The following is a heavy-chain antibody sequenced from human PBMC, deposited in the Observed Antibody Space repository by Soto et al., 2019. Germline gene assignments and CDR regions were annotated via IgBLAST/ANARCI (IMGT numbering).Heavy chain of an antibody. CDR3: AGGYGIPVAPAAIDSRYYHCHALDV. D-gene: IGHD2-2*01. CDR1: GYTFTSVY. J-gene: IGHJ6*02. V-gene: IGHV1-46*01. CDR2: INPSGDIT. Sequence: ASVKVSCKASGYTFTSVYMHWGRQAPGQGLEWMAVINPSGDITKYAQKFQGRVTTTRDTSTSTVYMELSSTRSEDTAGYYCAGGYGIPVAPAAIDSRYYHCHALDVWG.